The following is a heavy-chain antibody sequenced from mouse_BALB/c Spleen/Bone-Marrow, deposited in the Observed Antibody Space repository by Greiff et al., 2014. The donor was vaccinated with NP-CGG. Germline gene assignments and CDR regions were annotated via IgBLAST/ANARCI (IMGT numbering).Heavy chain of an antibody. V-gene: IGHV1S81*02. CDR2: INPSNGGT. D-gene: IGHD1-2*01. CDR1: GYTFTSYY. Sequence: QVHVKQSGAELMKPGTSVKLSCKASGYTFTSYYIYWVKQRPGQGLKWIGEINPSNGGTNFNEKFKSKATLTVDKSSSTAYMQLSSLTSEDSAVYYCTRLSLLRGYFDYWGQGTTLTVSS. J-gene: IGHJ2*01. CDR3: TRLSLLRGYFDY.